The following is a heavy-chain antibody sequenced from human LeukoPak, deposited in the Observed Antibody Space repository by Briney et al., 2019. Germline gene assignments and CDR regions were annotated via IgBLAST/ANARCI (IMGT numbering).Heavy chain of an antibody. Sequence: SQTLSLTCAISGDSVSSNSAAWNWIRQSPSRGLVWLGRTYYRSKWYNDYAVSVKSRITINADTSKNQFSLQLNSVTPEDTAVYYCATIILGTMVRGVTPFDPWGQGTLVTVSS. CDR2: TYYRSKWYN. D-gene: IGHD3-10*01. CDR3: ATIILGTMVRGVTPFDP. V-gene: IGHV6-1*01. CDR1: GDSVSSNSAA. J-gene: IGHJ5*02.